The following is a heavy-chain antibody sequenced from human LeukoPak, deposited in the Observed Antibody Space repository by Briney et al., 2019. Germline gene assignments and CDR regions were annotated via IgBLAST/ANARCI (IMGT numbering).Heavy chain of an antibody. Sequence: SQTLSLTCVVSGDSLSSNSAAWNWIRQSPSRGLEWLGRTYYRSKWYNDYAVSVKSRITINPDTSKNKFSLQLNSVTPEDTAVYYCARDLSGTAARVFDYWGQGTLVTVSS. CDR2: TYYRSKWYN. D-gene: IGHD6-6*01. V-gene: IGHV6-1*01. CDR3: ARDLSGTAARVFDY. CDR1: GDSLSSNSAA. J-gene: IGHJ4*02.